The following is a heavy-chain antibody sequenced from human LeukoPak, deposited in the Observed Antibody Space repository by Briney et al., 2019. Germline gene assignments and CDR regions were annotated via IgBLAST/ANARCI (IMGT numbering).Heavy chain of an antibody. CDR1: GFTFDDYA. Sequence: GGSLRLSCAASGFTFDDYAMHWVRQAPGKGLEWVSLISGDGGSTYYADSVKGRFTISRDNSKNSLYLQMNSLRNEDTALYYCASALDVSFDYWGQGTLVTVSS. J-gene: IGHJ4*02. CDR3: ASALDVSFDY. D-gene: IGHD5/OR15-5a*01. CDR2: ISGDGGST. V-gene: IGHV3-43*02.